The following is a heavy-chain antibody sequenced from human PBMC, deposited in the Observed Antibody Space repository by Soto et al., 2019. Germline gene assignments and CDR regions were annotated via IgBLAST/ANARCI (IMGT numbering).Heavy chain of an antibody. Sequence: QVQLVQSGAEVKKPGSSVKVSCKASGGTFSSYTISWVRQAPGQGLEWMGRIIPILGIANYAQKFQGRVTSAADKSTSTAYMELSSLRSEDTAVYYGAGAGPGRNDYWGQGTLVTVSS. CDR3: AGAGPGRNDY. V-gene: IGHV1-69*02. D-gene: IGHD3-10*01. CDR1: GGTFSSYT. J-gene: IGHJ4*02. CDR2: IIPILGIA.